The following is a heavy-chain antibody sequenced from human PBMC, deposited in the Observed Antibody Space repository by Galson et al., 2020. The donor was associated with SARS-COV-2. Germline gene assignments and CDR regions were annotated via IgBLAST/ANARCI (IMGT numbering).Heavy chain of an antibody. CDR1: GYTFTSYY. CDR2: INPSGGST. Sequence: GESLKISCKASGYTFTSYYMHWVRQAPGQGLEWMGIINPSGGSTSYAQKFQGRVTMTRDTSTSTVYMELSSLRSEDTAVYYCARDLSSRDSITIFGVVPYYYYMDVWSKGTTVTVSS. D-gene: IGHD3-3*01. J-gene: IGHJ6*03. CDR3: ARDLSSRDSITIFGVVPYYYYMDV. V-gene: IGHV1-46*01.